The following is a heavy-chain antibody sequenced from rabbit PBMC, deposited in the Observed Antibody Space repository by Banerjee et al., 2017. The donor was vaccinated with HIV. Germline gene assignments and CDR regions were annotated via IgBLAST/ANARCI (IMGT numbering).Heavy chain of an antibody. D-gene: IGHD3-1*01. CDR3: VRGGSGL. CDR2: IYAGKGSS. Sequence: QLKETGGGLVQPGGSLTLSCKASGFDFSSYYMNWVRQAPGKGLEWIGRIYAGKGSSDYANWVNGRFTISSHNAQNTLYLQLNSLTAADTATYFCVRGGSGLWGPGTLVTVS. V-gene: IGHV1S7*01. J-gene: IGHJ4*01. CDR1: GFDFSSYY.